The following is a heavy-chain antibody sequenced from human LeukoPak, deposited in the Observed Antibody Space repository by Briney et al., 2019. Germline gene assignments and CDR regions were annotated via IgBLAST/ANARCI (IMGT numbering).Heavy chain of an antibody. V-gene: IGHV1-18*01. D-gene: IGHD5-24*01. CDR2: ISVHNGNT. CDR3: ARERRAGYNDFARYYYYYMDV. J-gene: IGHJ6*03. CDR1: GYTFITYGITYG. Sequence: ASVKVSCKASGYTFITYGITYGISWVRQAPGQGLEWMGWISVHNGNTNYAQNFQGRVTMTTDTSTNTAYMELRSLRSDDTAVYYCARERRAGYNDFARYYYYYMDVWGKGTTVTVSS.